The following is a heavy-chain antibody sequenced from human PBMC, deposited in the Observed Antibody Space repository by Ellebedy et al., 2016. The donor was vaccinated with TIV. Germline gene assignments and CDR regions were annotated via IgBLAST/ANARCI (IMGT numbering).Heavy chain of an antibody. CDR3: ARARYSSSWSRARYFDY. J-gene: IGHJ4*02. D-gene: IGHD6-13*01. CDR1: GFTFSDYY. Sequence: GGSLRLXXAASGFTFSDYYMSWIRQAPGKGLEWVSYISSSGSTIYYADSVKGRFTISRDNAKNSLYLQMNSLRAEDTAVYYCARARYSSSWSRARYFDYWGQGTLVTVSS. V-gene: IGHV3-11*01. CDR2: ISSSGSTI.